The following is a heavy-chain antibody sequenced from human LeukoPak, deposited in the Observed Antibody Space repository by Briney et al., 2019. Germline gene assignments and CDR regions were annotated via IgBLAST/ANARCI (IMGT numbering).Heavy chain of an antibody. J-gene: IGHJ3*02. D-gene: IGHD6-13*01. CDR3: ARVRDSRDSDAFDT. Sequence: GGSLRLSCAASGFTFSTHWMIWVRQAPGKGLEWVALIWFDGTNENYGDSVNGRFTISRDNSKNTVYLEMSSLRAEDTALYYCARVRDSRDSDAFDTWGQGTMVTISS. CDR2: IWFDGTNE. CDR1: GFTFSTHW. V-gene: IGHV3-33*08.